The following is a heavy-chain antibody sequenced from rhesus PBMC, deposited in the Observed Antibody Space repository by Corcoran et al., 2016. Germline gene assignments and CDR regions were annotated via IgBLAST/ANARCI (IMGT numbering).Heavy chain of an antibody. J-gene: IGHJ4*01. CDR3: ARGIGAGTPYYFDY. D-gene: IGHD1-1*01. V-gene: IGHV4S7*01. CDR1: GGSISGGYY. CDR2: IYGNRWST. Sequence: QVQLQESGPGLVKPSATLSLTCVVSGGSISGGYYWGWIRQPPGKGLEWIGNIYGNRWSTYYNPYLKSRVTMSKDTSKNQCSLKRSSVTAADTAVYYCARGIGAGTPYYFDYWGQGVLVTVSS.